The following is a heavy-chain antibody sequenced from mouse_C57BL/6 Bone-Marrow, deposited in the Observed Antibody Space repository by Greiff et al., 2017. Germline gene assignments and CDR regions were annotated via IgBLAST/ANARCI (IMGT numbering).Heavy chain of an antibody. Sequence: VQGVESGAELVRPGASVKLSCKASGYTFTDYYINWVKQRPGQGLEWIARIYPGSGNTYYNEKFKGKATLTAEKSSSTAYMQLSSLTSEDSAVYFCARRSGSRGFDYWGQGTTLTVSS. D-gene: IGHD1-1*01. CDR1: GYTFTDYY. CDR3: ARRSGSRGFDY. V-gene: IGHV1-76*01. J-gene: IGHJ2*01. CDR2: IYPGSGNT.